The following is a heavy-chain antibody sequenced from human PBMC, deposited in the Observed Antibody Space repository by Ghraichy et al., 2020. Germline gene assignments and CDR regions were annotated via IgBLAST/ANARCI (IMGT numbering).Heavy chain of an antibody. D-gene: IGHD6-6*01. CDR3: ARSSFHYYGMDV. V-gene: IGHV4-39*01. CDR2: IYSTGNT. Sequence: SETLSLTCTVSGDSITLSGYYWGWIRQPPGKELEWIGTIYSTGNTYYHPSLKSRVTLSVDTSKNQFSLKLTSVSAADTAVYYCARSSFHYYGMDVWGQGTMVTVS. CDR1: GDSITLSGYY. J-gene: IGHJ6*02.